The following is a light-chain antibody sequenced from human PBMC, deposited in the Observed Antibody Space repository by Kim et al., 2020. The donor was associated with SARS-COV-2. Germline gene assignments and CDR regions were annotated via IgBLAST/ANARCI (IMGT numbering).Light chain of an antibody. CDR1: NIGSKS. J-gene: IGLJ3*02. CDR3: QVWDSSSDPGGV. Sequence: SYELTQPPSVSVAPGKTARITCGGNNIGSKSVHWYQQKPGQAPVLVIYYDSDRPSGIPERFSGSNSGNTATLTISRVEAGDEADYYCQVWDSSSDPGGVFSGGTKLTVL. V-gene: IGLV3-21*04. CDR2: YDS.